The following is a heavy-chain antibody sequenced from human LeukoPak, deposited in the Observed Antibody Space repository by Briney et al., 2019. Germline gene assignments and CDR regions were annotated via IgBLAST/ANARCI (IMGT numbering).Heavy chain of an antibody. D-gene: IGHD3-16*02. CDR1: GFTFSSYG. Sequence: GGSLRLSCAASGFTFSSYGMHWVRQAPGKGLEWVAVISYDGSNKYYADSVKGRFTISRDNSKNTLYLQMNSLRAEDTAVYYCATNYVWGSYRYSYWGQGTLVTVSS. CDR2: ISYDGSNK. J-gene: IGHJ4*02. V-gene: IGHV3-30*03. CDR3: ATNYVWGSYRYSY.